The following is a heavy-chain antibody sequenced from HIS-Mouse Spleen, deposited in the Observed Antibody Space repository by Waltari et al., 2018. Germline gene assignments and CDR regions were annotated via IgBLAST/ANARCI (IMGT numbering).Heavy chain of an antibody. CDR2: IIPMLGIA. J-gene: IGHJ3*02. CDR1: GGTFSSYA. D-gene: IGHD6-25*01. V-gene: IGHV1-69*04. Sequence: QVQLVQSGAEVKKPGSSVKVSCKASGGTFSSYAISWVRQDPGQGLEWMGRIIPMLGIANYAQKFQGRVTITADKSTSTAYMERSSLRTEDTAVYYGASFITAGVRDAFDIWGQGTMVTVSS. CDR3: ASFITAGVRDAFDI.